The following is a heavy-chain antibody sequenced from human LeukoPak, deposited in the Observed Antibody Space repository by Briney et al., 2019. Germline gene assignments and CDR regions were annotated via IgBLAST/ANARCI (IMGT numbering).Heavy chain of an antibody. Sequence: SETLSLTCAVYGGSFSGYYWSWIRQPPGKGLEWIGEIYHSGSTNYNPSLKSRVTISVDKSKNQFSLKLSSVTAADTAVYYCARDSQYGSGSYTSPWGQGTLVTVSS. D-gene: IGHD3-10*01. CDR2: IYHSGST. J-gene: IGHJ4*02. CDR1: GGSFSGYY. V-gene: IGHV4-34*01. CDR3: ARDSQYGSGSYTSP.